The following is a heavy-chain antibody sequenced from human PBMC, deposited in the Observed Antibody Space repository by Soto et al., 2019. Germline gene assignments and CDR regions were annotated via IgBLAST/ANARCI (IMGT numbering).Heavy chain of an antibody. V-gene: IGHV4-61*01. CDR2: IDYSEST. CDR3: AMRLQKDGSLLSNYYYGMDV. D-gene: IGHD4-4*01. J-gene: IGHJ6*02. Sequence: PSETLSLTXTVSGGSVRVGYYYWSWIRQPPGKGLEWIGYIDYSESTNYNPSLKSRVPMSTDTSKNQCSLKLSSVTAADTAVYYCAMRLQKDGSLLSNYYYGMDVWGQGTTVTVSS. CDR1: GGSVRVGYYY.